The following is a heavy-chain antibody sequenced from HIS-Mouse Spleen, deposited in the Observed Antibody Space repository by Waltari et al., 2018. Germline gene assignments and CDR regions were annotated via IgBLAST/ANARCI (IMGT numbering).Heavy chain of an antibody. V-gene: IGHV4-39*07. CDR2: IYYTGRT. CDR1: GGSISSSSYY. J-gene: IGHJ2*01. Sequence: QLQLQESGPGLVKPSETLSLTCTVSGGSISSSSYYWGWIRQPPGKGLEWIGSIYYTGRTNSNPSLKSRVTITVETSKNQFSRKLSCVTAADTAVYYCAREIPYSSSWYDWYFDLWGRGTLVTVSS. CDR3: AREIPYSSSWYDWYFDL. D-gene: IGHD6-13*01.